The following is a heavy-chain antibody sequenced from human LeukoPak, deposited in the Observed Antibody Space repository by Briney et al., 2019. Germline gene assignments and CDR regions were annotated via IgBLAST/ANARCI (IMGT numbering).Heavy chain of an antibody. D-gene: IGHD6-13*01. J-gene: IGHJ6*02. Sequence: GGSLRLSCAASGFTFSSYEMNWVRQAPGKGLEWVSYISSSGSTIYYADSVKGRFTISRDNAKNSLYLQMNSLRAEDTAVYYCARSGYSSSWYKLYYGMDVWGQGTTVTVSS. V-gene: IGHV3-48*03. CDR2: ISSSGSTI. CDR3: ARSGYSSSWYKLYYGMDV. CDR1: GFTFSSYE.